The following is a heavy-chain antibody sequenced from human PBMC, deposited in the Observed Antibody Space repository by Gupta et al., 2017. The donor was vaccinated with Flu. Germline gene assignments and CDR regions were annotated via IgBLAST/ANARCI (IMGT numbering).Heavy chain of an antibody. CDR3: ARTSSFDY. V-gene: IGHV3-30-3*01. J-gene: IGHJ4*02. CDR2: ISYDGSKK. Sequence: PGKGLEWVAVISYDGSKKYYADSVKGRFTISRDNSKNNMYLQMNSLRAEDTAVDDGARTSSFDYWGQGTLVTVSS.